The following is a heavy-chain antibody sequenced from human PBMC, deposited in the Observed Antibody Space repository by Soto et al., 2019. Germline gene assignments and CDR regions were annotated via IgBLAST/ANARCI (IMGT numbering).Heavy chain of an antibody. J-gene: IGHJ4*02. Sequence: PSETLSLTRNVSGGSVSRVSYYWSWIRQSPGKGLEWIGYVYYSGSTNYNPSLKSRFTISVDTSKNQFSLKLRSVTAADTAVYYCAASISIFGVVPFWGQGTLVTVSS. CDR1: GGSVSRVSYY. D-gene: IGHD3-3*01. CDR2: VYYSGST. V-gene: IGHV4-61*01. CDR3: AASISIFGVVPF.